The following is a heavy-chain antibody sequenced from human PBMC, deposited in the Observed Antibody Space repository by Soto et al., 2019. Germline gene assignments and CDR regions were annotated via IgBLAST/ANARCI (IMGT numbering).Heavy chain of an antibody. J-gene: IGHJ4*02. D-gene: IGHD2-15*01. CDR1: GFTVSSNY. CDR2: IYSGGST. CDR3: ARTCSGGTCSIDY. V-gene: IGHV3-66*01. Sequence: GGSLRLSCAASGFTVSSNYMSWVRQAPGKGLEWVSVIYSGGSTYYADSVKGRFTISRDNSENTLYLQMNSLRAEDTAVYYCARTCSGGTCSIDYWGQGTLVTVSS.